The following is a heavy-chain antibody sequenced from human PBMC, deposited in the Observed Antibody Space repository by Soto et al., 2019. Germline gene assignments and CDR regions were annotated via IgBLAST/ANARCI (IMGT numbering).Heavy chain of an antibody. J-gene: IGHJ4*02. CDR2: FYSGGST. V-gene: IGHV3-53*01. CDR1: GFTVSSNH. Sequence: PGGSLRLSCAASGFTVSSNHMNWVRQAPGKGLEWVSVFYSGGSTYYSDSVKGRFTISRDNSKNTLYLQMNSLRSDDTAVYYCATERAGGNPLDYWGQGTLVTVSS. D-gene: IGHD1-26*01. CDR3: ATERAGGNPLDY.